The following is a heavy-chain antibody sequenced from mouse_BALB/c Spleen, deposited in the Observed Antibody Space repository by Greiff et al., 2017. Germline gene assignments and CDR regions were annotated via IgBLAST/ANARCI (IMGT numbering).Heavy chain of an antibody. V-gene: IGHV1-9*01. CDR3: ARPYYYGSSYEDYYAMDY. CDR1: GYTFSSYW. D-gene: IGHD1-1*01. CDR2: ILPGSGST. J-gene: IGHJ4*01. Sequence: QVQLQQSGAELMKPGASVKISCKATGYTFSSYWIEWVKQRPGHGLEWIGEILPGSGSTNYNEKFKGKATFTADTSSNTAYMQLSSLTSEDSAVYYCARPYYYGSSYEDYYAMDYWGQGTSVTVSS.